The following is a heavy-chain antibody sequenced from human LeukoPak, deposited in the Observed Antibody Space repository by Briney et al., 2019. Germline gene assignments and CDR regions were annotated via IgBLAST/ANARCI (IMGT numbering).Heavy chain of an antibody. CDR1: GGSFSGYY. CDR3: ARRKYAFDY. Sequence: PSETLSLTCAVYGGSFSGYYWSWIRQPPGKGLEWIGEINHSGSTNYNPSLKSRVTISVDTSKNQFSLKLSSVTAADTAVYYCARRKYAFDYWGRGTLVTVSS. V-gene: IGHV4-34*01. CDR2: INHSGST. J-gene: IGHJ4*02.